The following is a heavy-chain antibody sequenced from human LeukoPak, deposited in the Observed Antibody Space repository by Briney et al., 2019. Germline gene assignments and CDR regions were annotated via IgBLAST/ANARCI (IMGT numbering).Heavy chain of an antibody. CDR1: GGSISSSSYY. D-gene: IGHD3-10*01. J-gene: IGHJ4*02. CDR3: ARIVLTRVRGVIPFYFDY. Sequence: PSEPLSLTCTVSGGSISSSSYYWGWIRQPPGKGLEWIWILYYRVSTYYNPSLKSRVTISVDTSKNQFSLKLSSVTAADTAVYYCARIVLTRVRGVIPFYFDYWGQGTLVTVSS. V-gene: IGHV4-39*01. CDR2: LYYRVST.